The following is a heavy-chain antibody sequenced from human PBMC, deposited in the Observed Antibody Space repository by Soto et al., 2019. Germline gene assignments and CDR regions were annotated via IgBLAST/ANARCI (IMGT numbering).Heavy chain of an antibody. CDR3: ARTQGGTDRLAP. V-gene: IGHV5-10-1*01. CDR2: VDPSDSYV. J-gene: IGHJ5*02. Sequence: GESLKISCKTSGYNFDNYWIIWVRQMPEKGLEWMGRVDPSDSYVNYSPSFQGHIAISIDKSINIAYLQWSSLKASDTAIYYCARTQGGTDRLAPWGQGPLVTVYS. D-gene: IGHD6-25*01. CDR1: GYNFDNYW.